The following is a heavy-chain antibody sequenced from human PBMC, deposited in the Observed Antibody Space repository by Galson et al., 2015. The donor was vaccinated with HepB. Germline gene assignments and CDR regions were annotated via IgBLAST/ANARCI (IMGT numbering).Heavy chain of an antibody. D-gene: IGHD6-19*01. CDR2: ITPSGKNT. Sequence: SLRLSCAASGFTFSYYAMAWVRQAPGKGLEWISAITPSGKNTYSADSMKGRFIISRDNSKNTLFLQMNSLRAEDTAIYFCAKVFPEKTDGWYRQALYYFDSWGQGTRVTVSS. CDR3: AKVFPEKTDGWYRQALYYFDS. CDR1: GFTFSYYA. V-gene: IGHV3-23*01. J-gene: IGHJ4*02.